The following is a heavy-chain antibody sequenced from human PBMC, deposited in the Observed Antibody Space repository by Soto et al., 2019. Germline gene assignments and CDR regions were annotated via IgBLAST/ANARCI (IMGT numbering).Heavy chain of an antibody. CDR1: GFTFSNYW. CDR3: ERVRYTDGWFDP. D-gene: IGHD1-20*01. V-gene: IGHV3-7*01. J-gene: IGHJ5*02. Sequence: PGGSLRLSCEVSGFTFSNYWMTWVRRAPGKGLEWVANIKQDGSEKYYVDSVKGRFTISRDNAKNSVYLQMNSLTAEDTAVYYCERVRYTDGWFDPWPQATLVNVS. CDR2: IKQDGSEK.